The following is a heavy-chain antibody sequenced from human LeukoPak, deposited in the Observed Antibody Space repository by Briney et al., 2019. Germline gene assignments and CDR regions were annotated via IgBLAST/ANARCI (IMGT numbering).Heavy chain of an antibody. D-gene: IGHD5/OR15-5a*01. V-gene: IGHV4-34*01. CDR2: INHSGST. CDR1: SGSFSGYY. Sequence: SETLSLTCAVYSGSFSGYYWSWIRQPPGKGLEWIGEINHSGSTNYNPSLKSRVTISVDTSKNQFSLKLSSVTAADTAVYYCARGWRSTGYDWFDPWGQGTLVTVSS. J-gene: IGHJ5*02. CDR3: ARGWRSTGYDWFDP.